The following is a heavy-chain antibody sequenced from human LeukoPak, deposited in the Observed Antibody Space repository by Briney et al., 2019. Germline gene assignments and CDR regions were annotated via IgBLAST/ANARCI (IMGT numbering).Heavy chain of an antibody. V-gene: IGHV1-18*01. Sequence: GASVKVSCKASGYTFTRYDISWVRQAPGQGLEWVGWISPYNDNTNYAQKLQGRVTMTTDTFTTTAYLELRSLRSDDTAVYYCVREGKFNDTFQFVFDIWGQGTMVTVSS. J-gene: IGHJ3*02. CDR2: ISPYNDNT. CDR1: GYTFTRYD. CDR3: VREGKFNDTFQFVFDI. D-gene: IGHD2/OR15-2a*01.